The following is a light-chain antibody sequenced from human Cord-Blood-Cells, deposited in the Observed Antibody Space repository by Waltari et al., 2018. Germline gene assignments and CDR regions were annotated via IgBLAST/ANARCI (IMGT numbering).Light chain of an antibody. J-gene: IGKJ3*01. CDR2: GAS. CDR3: QQYNNWPPFT. Sequence: EIVMTQSPATLSVSPGERATLSCRASQSVSSNLACYQQKPGQAPRLLIYGASTRATGIPARFSGSESGTEFTLTISSLQSEDFAVYYCQQYNNWPPFTFGPGTKVDIK. CDR1: QSVSSN. V-gene: IGKV3-15*01.